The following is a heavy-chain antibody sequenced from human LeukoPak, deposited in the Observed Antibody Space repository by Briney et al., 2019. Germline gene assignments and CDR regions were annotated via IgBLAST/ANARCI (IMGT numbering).Heavy chain of an antibody. CDR1: GGSISGHY. CDR3: VRPRDYGFDN. Sequence: PSETLSLTCTVSGGSISGHYWGWIRQPPGKGLEWIGTISYSGTPHYNSSLNSRLTISLDTSKNHFSLQLNSVTAVDTAVYYCVRPRDYGFDNWGQGTLVIVSS. D-gene: IGHD4-17*01. CDR2: ISYSGTP. J-gene: IGHJ4*02. V-gene: IGHV4-59*08.